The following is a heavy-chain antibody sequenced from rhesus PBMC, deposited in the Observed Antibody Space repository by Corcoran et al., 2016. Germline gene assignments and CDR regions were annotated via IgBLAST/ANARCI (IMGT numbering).Heavy chain of an antibody. CDR1: GGSLSSND. Sequence: QVQLQESGPEQVKPSETLSLTCAVSGGSLSSNDWRWIREPPGKGLEWSGYIGSSSGSTNYNPSLKSRVTISTDPSKNQFSLKLSSVTAADTAVYYCARHRNRFDVWGPGVLVTVSS. CDR3: ARHRNRFDV. J-gene: IGHJ5-1*01. V-gene: IGHV4-165*01. CDR2: IGSSSGST.